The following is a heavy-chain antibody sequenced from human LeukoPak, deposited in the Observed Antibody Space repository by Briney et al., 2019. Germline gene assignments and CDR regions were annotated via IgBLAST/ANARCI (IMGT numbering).Heavy chain of an antibody. CDR2: IIPILGIA. CDR1: GGTFSSYA. J-gene: IGHJ6*02. Sequence: SVKVSCKASGGTFSSYAISWVRQAPGQGLEWMGRIIPILGIANYAQKFQGRVTITADKSTSTAYMELSSLRSEDTAVYYCARDFRYYGMDVWGQGTTVTVSS. V-gene: IGHV1-69*04. CDR3: ARDFRYYGMDV.